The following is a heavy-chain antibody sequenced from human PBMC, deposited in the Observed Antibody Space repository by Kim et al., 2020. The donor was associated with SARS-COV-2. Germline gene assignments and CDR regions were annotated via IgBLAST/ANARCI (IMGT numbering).Heavy chain of an antibody. Sequence: SGSSQYTPSITSRVPISVDTSKNQFSLKLTPVTAADTAVYYCARGVPGYWGQGTLVTVSS. CDR3: ARGVPGY. J-gene: IGHJ4*02. CDR2: SGSS. V-gene: IGHV4-34*01.